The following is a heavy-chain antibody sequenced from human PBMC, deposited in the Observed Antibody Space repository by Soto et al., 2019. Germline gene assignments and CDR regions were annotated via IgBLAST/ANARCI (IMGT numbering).Heavy chain of an antibody. D-gene: IGHD6-19*01. J-gene: IGHJ6*02. Sequence: PRLSCEASGFNFGAYVMSWVRQAPGKGLEWVSGISGSSSGTYYTDSVKGRFTISRDNSKNTVYLQMNSLRGEDTAVYYCAKDRSENFWVYYYAMDVWGQGTAVTVSS. CDR1: GFNFGAYV. V-gene: IGHV3-23*01. CDR3: AKDRSENFWVYYYAMDV. CDR2: ISGSSSGT.